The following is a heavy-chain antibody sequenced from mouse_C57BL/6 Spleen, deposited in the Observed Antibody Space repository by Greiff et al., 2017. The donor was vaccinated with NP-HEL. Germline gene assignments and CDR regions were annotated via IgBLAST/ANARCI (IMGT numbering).Heavy chain of an antibody. J-gene: IGHJ2*01. CDR1: GYAFSSYW. V-gene: IGHV1-80*01. CDR2: IYPGDGDT. CDR3: ARWYDGYSFDY. D-gene: IGHD2-3*01. Sequence: QVQLQQSGAELVKPGASVKISCKASGYAFSSYWMNWVKQRPGKGLEWIGQIYPGDGDTNYNGKFKGKATLTADKSSSTAYMQLSSLTSEDSAVYFCARWYDGYSFDYWGQGTTLTVSS.